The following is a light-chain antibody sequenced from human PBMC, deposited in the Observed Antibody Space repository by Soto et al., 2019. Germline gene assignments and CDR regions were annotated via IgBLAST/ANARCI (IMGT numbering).Light chain of an antibody. CDR2: DAS. CDR1: QDISNY. Sequence: DIQITHSPSSLSASVLYRVTITCQASQDISNYLNWYQQKPGKAPKLLIYDASSLETGVPSRFSGSGSGTDFTFTISSLQPEDIATYYCQHYDHLPITFGQGTRLEIK. CDR3: QHYDHLPIT. V-gene: IGKV1-33*01. J-gene: IGKJ5*01.